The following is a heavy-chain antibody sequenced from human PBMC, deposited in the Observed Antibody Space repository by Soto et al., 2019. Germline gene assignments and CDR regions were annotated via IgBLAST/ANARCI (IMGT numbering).Heavy chain of an antibody. Sequence: SETLSLTCTVSGGSISSYYWSWIRQPPGKGLEWIGYIYYSGSTNYNPSLKSRITITADADDNRFSLQLNSVTPDDTALYFCAKETTGTVVVTPGRFDPWGQGSLVTVSS. CDR3: AKETTGTVVVTPGRFDP. CDR2: IYYSGST. D-gene: IGHD2-21*02. CDR1: GGSISSYY. J-gene: IGHJ5*02. V-gene: IGHV4-59*12.